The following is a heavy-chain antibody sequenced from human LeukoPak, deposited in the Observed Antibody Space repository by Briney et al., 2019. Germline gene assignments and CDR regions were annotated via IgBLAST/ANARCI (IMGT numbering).Heavy chain of an antibody. CDR3: ARASLRFYNWFDP. V-gene: IGHV4-39*01. CDR1: GGSICSSSYY. CDR2: IYYSVGT. Sequence: PSETLSLTCTVSGGSICSSSYYWGWIRHPPGKGREWVGSIYYSVGTYYTPSLKSRVTISVDTSKNQFSLKLSSVTAADTAVYYCARASLRFYNWFDPWGQGTLVTVSS. J-gene: IGHJ5*02. D-gene: IGHD3-3*01.